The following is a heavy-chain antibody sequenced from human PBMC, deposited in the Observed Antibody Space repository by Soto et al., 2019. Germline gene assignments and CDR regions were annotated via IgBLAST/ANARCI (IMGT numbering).Heavy chain of an antibody. CDR1: GYTFTAYW. CDR2: IYPGDSDT. CDR3: ARHISNFQHYYYHMDV. D-gene: IGHD4-4*01. J-gene: IGHJ6*02. Sequence: PGESLKISCKGSGYTFTAYWIGWVRQLPGKGLEWMGIIYPGDSDTRYSPSFQGHVTITVYKSTSTAYLQWITLKASDTAVYFCARHISNFQHYYYHMDVWGQGTTVTVSS. V-gene: IGHV5-51*01.